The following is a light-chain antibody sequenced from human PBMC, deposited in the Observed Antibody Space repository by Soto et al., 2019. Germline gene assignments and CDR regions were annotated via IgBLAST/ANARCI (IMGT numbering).Light chain of an antibody. Sequence: QSALTQPRSVSGSPGQSVTLSCAGAGSDVGGSNYVSWYQHHPGKAPKLLIYDVTKRPSGVPDRFSGSKSGSTASLTISGLQAEDEADYYCCSYAGTYTRYVFGTGTKVTVL. CDR3: CSYAGTYTRYV. V-gene: IGLV2-11*01. CDR1: GSDVGGSNY. CDR2: DVT. J-gene: IGLJ1*01.